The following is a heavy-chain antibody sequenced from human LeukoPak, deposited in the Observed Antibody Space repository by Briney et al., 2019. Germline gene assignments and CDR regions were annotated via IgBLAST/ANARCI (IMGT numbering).Heavy chain of an antibody. CDR2: IDSGSSTI. Sequence: PGGSLRLSCAASGFSFSSYAMSWVRQAPGKGLEWISYIDSGSSTIYYAGSVRGRFTSSRDNANNSLYLHLNGLRPEDTAVYYCARDPVVEPLDYWGQGTLVTV. CDR1: GFSFSSYA. J-gene: IGHJ4*02. CDR3: ARDPVVEPLDY. V-gene: IGHV3-48*04. D-gene: IGHD1-1*01.